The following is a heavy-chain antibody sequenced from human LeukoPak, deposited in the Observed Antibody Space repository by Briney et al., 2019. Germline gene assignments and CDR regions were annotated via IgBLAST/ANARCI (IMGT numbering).Heavy chain of an antibody. CDR2: ISGSGGST. Sequence: GGSLRLSCAASGFTFSSYAMSWVRHAPGKGLEWVSAISGSGGSTYYADSVKGRFTISRDNSKNTLYLQMNSLRAEDTAVYYCAKGRKGEVVVVIFMSWGQGTLVTVSS. V-gene: IGHV3-23*01. CDR3: AKGRKGEVVVVIFMS. D-gene: IGHD3-22*01. J-gene: IGHJ5*02. CDR1: GFTFSSYA.